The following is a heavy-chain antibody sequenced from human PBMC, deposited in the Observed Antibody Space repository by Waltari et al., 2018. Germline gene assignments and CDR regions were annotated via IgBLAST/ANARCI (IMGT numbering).Heavy chain of an antibody. V-gene: IGHV3-33*01. CDR1: GFTFSNYG. CDR3: ARHVSGYFDY. CDR2: IWYDGINE. D-gene: IGHD6-19*01. Sequence: QVQLVESGGGVVQPGRSLRLSCVASGFTFSNYGMHWVRQAPGKGLGGVGVIWYDGINEYYGDSVKGRFTISRDNSKNTLYLQLNSLRAEDTAVYYCARHVSGYFDYWGQGTLVTVSS. J-gene: IGHJ4*02.